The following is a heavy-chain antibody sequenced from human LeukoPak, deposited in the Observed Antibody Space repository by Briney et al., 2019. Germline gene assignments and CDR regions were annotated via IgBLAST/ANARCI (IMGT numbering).Heavy chain of an antibody. J-gene: IGHJ4*02. CDR1: GFTFSSYS. CDR2: ISSSSSYI. CDR3: ARDRAVWGSYRFIDY. V-gene: IGHV3-21*01. Sequence: GGSLRLSCAASGFTFSSYSMNWVRQAPGKGLEWVSSISSSSSYIYYADSVKDRFTISRDNAKNSLYLQMNSLRAEDTAVYYCARDRAVWGSYRFIDYWGQGTLVTVSS. D-gene: IGHD3-16*02.